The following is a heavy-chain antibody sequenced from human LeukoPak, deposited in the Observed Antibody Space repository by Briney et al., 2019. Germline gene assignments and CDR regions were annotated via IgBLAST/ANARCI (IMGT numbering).Heavy chain of an antibody. CDR3: ARGGVTMVRGVIMPESY. Sequence: ASVKVSCKASGYTFTGYYMHWVRQAPGQGLEWMGWINPNSGGTNYAQKFQGRGTMTRDTSISTAYMELSRLRSDDTAVYYCARGGVTMVRGVIMPESYWGQGTLVTVSS. D-gene: IGHD3-10*01. V-gene: IGHV1-2*02. J-gene: IGHJ4*02. CDR2: INPNSGGT. CDR1: GYTFTGYY.